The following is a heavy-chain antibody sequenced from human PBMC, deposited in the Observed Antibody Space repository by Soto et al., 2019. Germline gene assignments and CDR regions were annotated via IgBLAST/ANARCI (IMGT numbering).Heavy chain of an antibody. Sequence: GASVKVSCKASGYTFTSYYMHWVRQAPGQGLEWMGIINPSGGSTSYAQKFQGRVTMTRDTSTSTVYMELSSLRSEDTAVYYCARDRGYSYVDRYYYYGMDVWGQGTTVTVSS. CDR2: INPSGGST. CDR1: GYTFTSYY. D-gene: IGHD5-18*01. J-gene: IGHJ6*02. CDR3: ARDRGYSYVDRYYYYGMDV. V-gene: IGHV1-46*03.